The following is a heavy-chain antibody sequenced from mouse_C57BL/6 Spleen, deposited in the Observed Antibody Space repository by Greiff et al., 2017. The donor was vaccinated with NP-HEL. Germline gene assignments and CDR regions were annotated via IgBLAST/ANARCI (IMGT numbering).Heavy chain of an antibody. Sequence: VQLQQSGTELVKPGASVKLSCKASGYTFTSYWMHWVKQRPGQGLEWIGNINPSNGGTNYNEKFKSKATLTVDKSSSTAYMQLSSLTSEDSAVYYCARVMITTRYYYAMDYWGQGTSVTVSS. CDR3: ARVMITTRYYYAMDY. V-gene: IGHV1-53*01. D-gene: IGHD2-4*01. J-gene: IGHJ4*01. CDR2: INPSNGGT. CDR1: GYTFTSYW.